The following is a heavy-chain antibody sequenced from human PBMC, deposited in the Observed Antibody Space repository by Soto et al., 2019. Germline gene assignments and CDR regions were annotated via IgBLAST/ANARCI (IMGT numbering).Heavy chain of an antibody. D-gene: IGHD3-22*01. CDR2: INHSGST. J-gene: IGHJ6*02. V-gene: IGHV4-34*01. CDR1: GGSFSGYY. CDR3: ARGPDSSGYYYYYGMDV. Sequence: SETLSLTCAVYGGSFSGYYWSWIRQPPGKGLEWIGEINHSGSTNYNPSLQSRVTISVDTSKNQFSLKVSSVTAADTALYYCARGPDSSGYYYYYGMDVWGQGTTVTVSS.